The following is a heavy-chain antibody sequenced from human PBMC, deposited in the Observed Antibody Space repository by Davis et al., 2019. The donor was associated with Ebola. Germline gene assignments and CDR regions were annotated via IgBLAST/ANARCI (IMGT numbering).Heavy chain of an antibody. CDR2: LSYNGNDE. Sequence: PGGSLRLSCAASGFTFRSYAMHWVRQAPGKGLEWVALLSYNGNDEYYADSVKGRFTISRDNSKSTLYLQMNSLRPEDTAVYYCAKTYSAYAGGWTYYFDSWGQGALVIVSS. D-gene: IGHD2-2*01. CDR3: AKTYSAYAGGWTYYFDS. J-gene: IGHJ4*02. V-gene: IGHV3-30-3*02. CDR1: GFTFRSYA.